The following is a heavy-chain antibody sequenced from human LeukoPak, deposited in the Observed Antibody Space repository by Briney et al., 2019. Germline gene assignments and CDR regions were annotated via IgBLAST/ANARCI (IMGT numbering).Heavy chain of an antibody. CDR1: GFTFSTYA. V-gene: IGHV3-23*01. CDR2: ISGSGGST. CDR3: AKDSRIPAGGTEPSDY. D-gene: IGHD6-13*01. J-gene: IGHJ4*02. Sequence: GGSLRLSCAASGFTFSTYAMAWVRQPPGKGLEWVSAISGSGGSTYYANSVKGRFTISRDNSKDTLYLQMNSLRAEDTAVYYCAKDSRIPAGGTEPSDYWGQGTLDTVSS.